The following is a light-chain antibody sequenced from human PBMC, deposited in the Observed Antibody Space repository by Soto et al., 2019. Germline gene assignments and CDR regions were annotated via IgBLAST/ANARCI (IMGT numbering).Light chain of an antibody. V-gene: IGKV1-39*01. J-gene: IGKJ5*01. CDR2: AAS. CDR3: QLSDSSLT. CDR1: HNINTY. Sequence: DIQMTQSPSSLSASVGGRLAITCRASHNINTYLNWYQQRPGKAPRLLIYAASGVQGGVPSRFSGSGSGTDFTLTISSLQPEDFATYYCQLSDSSLTFGQGTRLEIK.